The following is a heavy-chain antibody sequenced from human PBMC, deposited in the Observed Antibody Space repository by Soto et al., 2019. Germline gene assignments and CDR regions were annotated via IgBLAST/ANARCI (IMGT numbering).Heavy chain of an antibody. J-gene: IGHJ1*01. CDR1: GFIFSYYA. CDR2: IPPAGTNQ. Sequence: PGGSLRLSCVASGFIFSYYAMHWARQAPGKGLEWVALIPPAGTNQYYADSAKGRFTISRDNSKNTLYLQMNSQRPEDTGLYYCARENSRISPRLFQHWGHGTLVTVSS. V-gene: IGHV3-30-3*01. CDR3: ARENSRISPRLFQH. D-gene: IGHD6-6*01.